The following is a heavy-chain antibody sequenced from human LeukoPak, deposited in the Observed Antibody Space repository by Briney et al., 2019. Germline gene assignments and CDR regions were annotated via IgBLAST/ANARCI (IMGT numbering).Heavy chain of an antibody. D-gene: IGHD3-22*01. CDR2: IRSKPNNYAT. CDR3: TYDSSGYYSFDY. V-gene: IGHV3-73*01. CDR1: GFTFSSYG. Sequence: GGSLRLSCEASGFTFSSYGMHWVRQASGKGLEWVGRIRSKPNNYATAYAASVKGRFTISRDDSKNTAYLQMNSLKTEDTAVYYCTYDSSGYYSFDYWGQGTLVTVSS. J-gene: IGHJ4*02.